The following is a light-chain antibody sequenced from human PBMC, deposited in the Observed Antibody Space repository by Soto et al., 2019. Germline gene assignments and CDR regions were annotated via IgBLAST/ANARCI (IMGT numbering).Light chain of an antibody. J-gene: IGLJ1*01. CDR1: SSDGGTYNY. CDR3: NSYTSSSTLV. V-gene: IGLV2-14*01. Sequence: QSALTQPASVSGSPGQSITIPCTGTSSDGGTYNYVSWYQQHPGKAPKLMIYDLSNRPSGVSNRFSGSKSGNTASLTISGLQAEDEAYYYCNSYTSSSTLVFGTGTKLTVL. CDR2: DLS.